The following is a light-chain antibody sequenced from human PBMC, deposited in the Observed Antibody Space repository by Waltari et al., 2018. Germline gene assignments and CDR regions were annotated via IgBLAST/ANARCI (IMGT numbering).Light chain of an antibody. CDR3: LQYNSNPFT. J-gene: IGKJ3*01. CDR1: QGISTY. V-gene: IGKV1-17*01. Sequence: DIQMTQSPSSLSASAGDRVTIPCRASQGISTYLNWYQQKPGKAPKRLIYAASSLESGVPSRFSGSGSGTDFTLTISSLQPEDFATYYCLQYNSNPFTFGPGTKLDIK. CDR2: AAS.